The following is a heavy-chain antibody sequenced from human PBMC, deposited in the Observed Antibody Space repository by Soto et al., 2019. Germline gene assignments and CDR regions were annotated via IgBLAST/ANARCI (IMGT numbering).Heavy chain of an antibody. CDR3: AKLEGAVDI. J-gene: IGHJ3*02. CDR2: ISWNSGNI. Sequence: EVQLVESGGGLVQPGRSLRLSCAASGLSFDDYAMHWVRQAPGKGLEWVSGISWNSGNIGYADSVKGRFTISRDNAKNSLYLQMNSLRTEDTALYYCAKLEGAVDIWGQGTMVTVSS. CDR1: GLSFDDYA. V-gene: IGHV3-9*01.